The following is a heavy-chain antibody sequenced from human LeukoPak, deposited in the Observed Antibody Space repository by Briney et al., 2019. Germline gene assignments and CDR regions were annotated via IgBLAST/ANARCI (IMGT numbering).Heavy chain of an antibody. J-gene: IGHJ4*02. D-gene: IGHD5-18*01. CDR2: IYPGDSET. V-gene: IGHV5-51*01. CDR1: GYSSTTNW. CDR3: VRSRGYSYGYSYYFDY. Sequence: GESLKISCKGSGYSSTTNWIGWVRQMPGKGLEWMGIIYPGDSETRFSPSFQGQVTISADKSISTAYLQWSSLRASDTAMYYCVRSRGYSYGYSYYFDYWGQGTLVTVSS.